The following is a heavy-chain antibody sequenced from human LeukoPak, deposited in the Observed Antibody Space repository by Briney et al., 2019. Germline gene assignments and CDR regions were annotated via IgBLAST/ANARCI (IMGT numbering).Heavy chain of an antibody. CDR2: IKSDVSST. D-gene: IGHD5-12*01. CDR3: TTIRPDY. V-gene: IGHV3-74*01. CDR1: GFTFSSYW. Sequence: GSLRLSCEASGFTFSSYWMHWVRQGPGKGLVWVARIKSDVSSTDYADSVKGRFTISRDNAKNKLYLQMNSLRAEDTGVYYCTTIRPDYWGQGTLVTVSS. J-gene: IGHJ4*02.